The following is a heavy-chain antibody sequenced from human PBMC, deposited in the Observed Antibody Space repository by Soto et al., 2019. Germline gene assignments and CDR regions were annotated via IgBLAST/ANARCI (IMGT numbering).Heavy chain of an antibody. CDR2: IYVTGAV. CDR1: GGALNSGNYY. J-gene: IGHJ5*02. Sequence: PXETLSLTGSVFGGALNSGNYYWSWIRHVPGKGLEWIGHIYVTGAVDYNPSLRDRITSSQDTSERQFSLNLRLVTAADTAVYYCARPRIATNNYKWFDRWGQGTLVIVSS. D-gene: IGHD2-21*01. CDR3: ARPRIATNNYKWFDR. V-gene: IGHV4-31*03.